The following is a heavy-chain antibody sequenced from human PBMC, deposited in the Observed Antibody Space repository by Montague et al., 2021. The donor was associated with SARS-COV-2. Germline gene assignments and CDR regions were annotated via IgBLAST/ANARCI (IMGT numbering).Heavy chain of an antibody. D-gene: IGHD5-18*01. J-gene: IGHJ4*02. V-gene: IGHV3-11*06. CDR1: GFTFSDYY. CDR3: ARRRGAWIELWSFDY. Sequence: SLRLSCAASGFTFSDYYMSWIRQAPGKGLEWVSYITSSSYTNYVKGRFTISRDNAKNSLYLQMNSLRAEDTAVYYCARRRGAWIELWSFDYWGQGTLVTVSS. CDR2: ITSSS.